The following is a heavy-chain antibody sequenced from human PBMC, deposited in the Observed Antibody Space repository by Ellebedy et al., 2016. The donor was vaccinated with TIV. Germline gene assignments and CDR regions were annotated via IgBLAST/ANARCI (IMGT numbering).Heavy chain of an antibody. CDR3: ARSPPGDFVGTFDN. V-gene: IGHV1-46*01. J-gene: IGHJ4*02. CDR1: GYSFVSYY. D-gene: IGHD1-1*01. CDR2: VNPDIGST. Sequence: ASVKVSCXASGYSFVSYYIHWLRQAPGQGLEWMGMVNPDIGSTAYSQTFQGRVTMTRDTSTNTVVMVLSSLGSDDTAVYFCARSPPGDFVGTFDNWGQGTLVTVSS.